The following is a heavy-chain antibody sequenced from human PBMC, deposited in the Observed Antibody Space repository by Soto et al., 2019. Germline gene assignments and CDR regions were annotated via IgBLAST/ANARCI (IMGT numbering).Heavy chain of an antibody. CDR2: IIPIFGTA. J-gene: IGHJ4*02. CDR1: GGTFSSYA. Sequence: QVQLVQSGAEVKKPGSSVKVSCKASGGTFSSYAISWVRQAPGQGLEWMGGIIPIFGTANYAQKFQGRVTITADEPRSPAYMEVSSLRSEDTAVYYCASYGRSPFDYWGQGTLVTVSS. D-gene: IGHD3-10*01. V-gene: IGHV1-69*01. CDR3: ASYGRSPFDY.